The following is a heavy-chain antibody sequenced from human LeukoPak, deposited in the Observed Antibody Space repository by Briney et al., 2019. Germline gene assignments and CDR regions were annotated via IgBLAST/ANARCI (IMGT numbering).Heavy chain of an antibody. D-gene: IGHD3-3*01. V-gene: IGHV1-69*01. J-gene: IGHJ4*02. CDR1: GGTFSSYA. CDR2: IIPIFGTA. CDR3: ARDREWGHPGRYYFDY. Sequence: SVKVSCKASGGTFSSYAISWVRQAPGQGLEWMGGIIPIFGTANYAQKFQGRVTITADGSTSTAYMELSSLRSEDTAVYYCARDREWGHPGRYYFDYWGQGTLVTVSS.